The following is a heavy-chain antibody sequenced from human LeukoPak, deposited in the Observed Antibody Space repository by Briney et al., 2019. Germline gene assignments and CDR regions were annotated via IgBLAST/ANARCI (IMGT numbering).Heavy chain of an antibody. J-gene: IGHJ5*02. CDR1: GGSISSSSYY. V-gene: IGHV4-39*01. D-gene: IGHD1-1*01. CDR2: IYYSGST. Sequence: PSETLSLTCTVSGGSISSSSYYWGWIRPPPGKGLEWVGSIYYSGSTYYNPSLKRRVTISADTSKNPFSLNPGSGTAADTAEYYCATNWDQQVPFDPGGGGTGVTVP. CDR3: ATNWDQQVPFDP.